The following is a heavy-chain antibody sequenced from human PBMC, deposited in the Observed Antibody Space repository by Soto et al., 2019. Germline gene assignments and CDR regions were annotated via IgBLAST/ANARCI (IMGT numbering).Heavy chain of an antibody. D-gene: IGHD6-13*01. Sequence: SETLSLTSGVYGGSFSGYYWSWIRQPPGKGLEWIGEVNHSGSTNYNPSLKSRVTISVDTSKNQFSLKLSSVTAADTAVYYCATIAAAGTWDYYYGMDVWGQGTTVTVSS. CDR3: ATIAAAGTWDYYYGMDV. V-gene: IGHV4-34*01. J-gene: IGHJ6*02. CDR2: VNHSGST. CDR1: GGSFSGYY.